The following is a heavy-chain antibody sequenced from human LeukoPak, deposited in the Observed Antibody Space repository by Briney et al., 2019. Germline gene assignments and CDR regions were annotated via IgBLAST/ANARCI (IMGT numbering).Heavy chain of an antibody. J-gene: IGHJ3*02. CDR2: ISSSGDNT. CDR3: AKNGGRSRAFDI. Sequence: GGSLRLSCAASGFTFSSNAMSWVRQAPGKGLEWVSGISSSGDNTYYADSVKGRFTISRDNSKNTLYLQMTSLRAEDTAVYYCAKNGGRSRAFDIWGQGTKVTVSS. V-gene: IGHV3-23*01. D-gene: IGHD2-15*01. CDR1: GFTFSSNA.